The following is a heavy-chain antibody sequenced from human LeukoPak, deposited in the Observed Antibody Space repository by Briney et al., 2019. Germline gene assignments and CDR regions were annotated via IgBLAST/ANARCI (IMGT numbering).Heavy chain of an antibody. D-gene: IGHD3-22*01. Sequence: ASVTVSCTASGYTFTSYYMHWVRQAPGQGLEWMGIINPSGGSTSHAQKFQGRVTMTRDTSTSTVYMELSSLRSEDTAVYYCARAPNHAGYYYDSSGYPHGMDVWGQGTTVTVSS. CDR1: GYTFTSYY. J-gene: IGHJ6*02. CDR2: INPSGGST. CDR3: ARAPNHAGYYYDSSGYPHGMDV. V-gene: IGHV1-46*01.